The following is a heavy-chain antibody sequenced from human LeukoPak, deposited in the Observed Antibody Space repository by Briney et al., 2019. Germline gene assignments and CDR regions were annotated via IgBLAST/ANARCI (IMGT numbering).Heavy chain of an antibody. CDR2: VYSSGTT. Sequence: SETLSLTCTVSRGSVTSGTYLWSWIRQPPGKGLEWIGSVYSSGTTHLNPSLQTRVTMSVDTSRNEVSLKLASVTAADTAVYFCARVVKYYDSSGFPSNYFDYWGQGTLVTVSA. J-gene: IGHJ4*02. V-gene: IGHV4-30-4*01. CDR1: RGSVTSGTYL. D-gene: IGHD3-22*01. CDR3: ARVVKYYDSSGFPSNYFDY.